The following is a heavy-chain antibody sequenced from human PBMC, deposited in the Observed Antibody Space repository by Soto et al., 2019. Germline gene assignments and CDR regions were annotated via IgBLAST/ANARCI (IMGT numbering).Heavy chain of an antibody. CDR2: IYWDDDK. J-gene: IGHJ4*02. Sequence: QITLKESGPTLVKPTQTLTLTCTFSGFSLSTSGVGVGWIRQPPGKALEWLALIYWDDDKRYSPSLKSRLTIPKDTSKNQVVLTMTNMDPVDTATYYCAHSLITFGGVIVTFDYWGQGTLVTVSS. D-gene: IGHD3-16*02. CDR1: GFSLSTSGVG. CDR3: AHSLITFGGVIVTFDY. V-gene: IGHV2-5*02.